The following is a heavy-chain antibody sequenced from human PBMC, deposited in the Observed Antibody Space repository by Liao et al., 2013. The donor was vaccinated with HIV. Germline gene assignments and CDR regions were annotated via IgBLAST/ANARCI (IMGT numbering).Heavy chain of an antibody. J-gene: IGHJ5*02. Sequence: QVQLQESGPGLVKPSETLSLTCTVSGGSISSYYWSWIRQPAGKGLEWIGRIYSSGSANYNPSLKSRVTMSVDTSKNQFSPKLSSVTAADTAVYYCARTDQYYDFWNGYENWFDPWGQGTLVTVSS. D-gene: IGHD3-3*01. CDR2: IYSSGSA. CDR1: GGSISSYY. V-gene: IGHV4-4*07. CDR3: ARTDQYYDFWNGYENWFDP.